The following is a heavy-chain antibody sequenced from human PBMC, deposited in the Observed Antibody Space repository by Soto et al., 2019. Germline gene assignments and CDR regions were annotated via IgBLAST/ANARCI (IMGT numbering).Heavy chain of an antibody. V-gene: IGHV4-4*02. Sequence: TSETLSLTCTVSGGSISSSNWWSWVRQPPGKGLEWIGEIYHSGSTNYNPSLKSRVTISVDKSKNQFSLKLSSVTAADTAVYYCVIFNSGSYYGLDYWGQGTLVTVSS. CDR3: VIFNSGSYYGLDY. D-gene: IGHD1-26*01. CDR1: GGSISSSNW. CDR2: IYHSGST. J-gene: IGHJ4*02.